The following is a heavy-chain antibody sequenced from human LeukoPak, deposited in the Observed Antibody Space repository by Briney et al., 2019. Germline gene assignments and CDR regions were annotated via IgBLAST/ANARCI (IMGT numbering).Heavy chain of an antibody. Sequence: SETLSLTCAVSGGPISSGGYSWSWIRQPPGKGLEWIGYIYHSGSTYYNPSLKSRVTISVDRSKNQFSLKLSSVTAADTAVYYCARAYDSYGLGSAFDIWGQGTMVTVSS. CDR1: GGPISSGGYS. CDR2: IYHSGST. CDR3: ARAYDSYGLGSAFDI. D-gene: IGHD5-18*01. J-gene: IGHJ3*02. V-gene: IGHV4-30-2*01.